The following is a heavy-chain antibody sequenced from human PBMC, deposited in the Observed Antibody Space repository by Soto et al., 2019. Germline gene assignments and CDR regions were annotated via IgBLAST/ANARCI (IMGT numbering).Heavy chain of an antibody. Sequence: NPSETLSLTCAVYGGSFSGYYWSWIRQPPGKGLEWIGEINHSGSTNYNPSLKSRVTISVDTSKNQFSLKLSSVTAADTAVYYCARRTPRWLQSTPIDYWGQGTLVTVSS. CDR1: GGSFSGYY. J-gene: IGHJ4*02. CDR3: ARRTPRWLQSTPIDY. CDR2: INHSGST. D-gene: IGHD5-12*01. V-gene: IGHV4-34*01.